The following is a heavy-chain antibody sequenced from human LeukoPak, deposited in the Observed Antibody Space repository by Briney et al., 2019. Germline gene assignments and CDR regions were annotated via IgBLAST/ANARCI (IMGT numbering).Heavy chain of an antibody. CDR3: AKDRRGYSYGYVGY. CDR1: GFTFSSYS. V-gene: IGHV3-21*01. D-gene: IGHD5-18*01. CDR2: ISSSSSYI. J-gene: IGHJ4*02. Sequence: GGSLRLSCAASGFTFSSYSMNWVRQAPGKGLEWVSSISSSSSYIYYADSVKGRFTISRDNSKNTLYLQMNSLRAEDTAVYYCAKDRRGYSYGYVGYWGQGTLVTVSS.